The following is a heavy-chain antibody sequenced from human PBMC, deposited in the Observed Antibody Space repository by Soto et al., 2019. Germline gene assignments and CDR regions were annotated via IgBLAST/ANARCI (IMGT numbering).Heavy chain of an antibody. D-gene: IGHD2-15*01. Sequence: PSMTLSLDWVITNGSFGGCCCSWIRQPPGKGLEWIGEINHSGSTNYNPSLKSRVTISVDTSKNQFSLKLSSVTAADTAVYYCARGGKAYAGIAAHPSTYYMDALCKDNTVTISS. CDR2: INHSGST. V-gene: IGHV4-34*01. CDR1: NGSFGGCC. J-gene: IGHJ6*03. CDR3: ARGGKAYAGIAAHPSTYYMDA.